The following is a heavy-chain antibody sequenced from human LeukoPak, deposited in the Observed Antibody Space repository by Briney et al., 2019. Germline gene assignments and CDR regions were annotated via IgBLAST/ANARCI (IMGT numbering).Heavy chain of an antibody. CDR2: IKQDGSEK. Sequence: GGSLRLSCAASGFTFSSFWMSWVRQAQGKGLEWVANIKQDGSEKYYVDSVKGRFTISRDNAKNSLYLQMNSLRAEDTAVYYCARGSYFGFWSGFEYWGQGTLVTVS. J-gene: IGHJ4*02. V-gene: IGHV3-7*01. D-gene: IGHD3-3*01. CDR3: ARGSYFGFWSGFEY. CDR1: GFTFSSFW.